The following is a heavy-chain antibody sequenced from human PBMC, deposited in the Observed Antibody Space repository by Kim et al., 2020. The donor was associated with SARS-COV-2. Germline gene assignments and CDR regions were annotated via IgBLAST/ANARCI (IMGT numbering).Heavy chain of an antibody. CDR2: T. D-gene: IGHD6-19*01. Sequence: TKYSQKFRGRVTITRDTTASTDYMELSSLRSEDTAVYCCARGRGWAFDYWGQGTLVTVAS. J-gene: IGHJ4*02. CDR3: ARGRGWAFDY. V-gene: IGHV1-3*01.